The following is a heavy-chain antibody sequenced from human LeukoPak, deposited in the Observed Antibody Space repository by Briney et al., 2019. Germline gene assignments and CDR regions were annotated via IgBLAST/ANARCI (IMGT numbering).Heavy chain of an antibody. CDR2: SDTDGTI. Sequence: GGSLRLSCAASGFTFSYYSMNWVRQAPGKGLEWISYSDTDGTISYADSVKGRFTISRDNAENSLYLQMNSLRDEDTAVYFCVRDRDYAFDFWGQGTMVTVSS. CDR1: GFTFSYYS. J-gene: IGHJ3*01. CDR3: VRDRDYAFDF. V-gene: IGHV3-48*02.